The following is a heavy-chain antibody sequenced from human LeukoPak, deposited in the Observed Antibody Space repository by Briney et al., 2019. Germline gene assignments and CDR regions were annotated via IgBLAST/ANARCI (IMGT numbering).Heavy chain of an antibody. Sequence: SETLSLTCAVSGGSISSSNWWSWVRQPPEKGLEWIGEIYHSGSTNYNPSLKSRVTISVDKSRNQFSLELSSVTAADTAVYYCAKTQPRGYSYGPGSDYWGQGTLVTVSS. D-gene: IGHD5-18*01. V-gene: IGHV4-4*02. CDR3: AKTQPRGYSYGPGSDY. CDR2: IYHSGST. CDR1: GGSISSSNW. J-gene: IGHJ4*02.